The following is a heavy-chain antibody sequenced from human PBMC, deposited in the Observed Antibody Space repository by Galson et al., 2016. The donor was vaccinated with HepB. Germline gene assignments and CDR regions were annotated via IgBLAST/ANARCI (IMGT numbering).Heavy chain of an antibody. V-gene: IGHV3-74*01. D-gene: IGHD4-11*01. J-gene: IGHJ5*02. CDR2: MSSDGGDI. CDR3: VRGFSHSSPPGP. CDR1: GFTFGGYA. Sequence: SLRLSCAASGFTFGGYAIHWVRQVPGKGLVWVSRMSSDGGDIRYADSVKDRFTISRDDTKNTVHLQMNSLRVEDTAVYYCVRGFSHSSPPGPWGQGILVTVSS.